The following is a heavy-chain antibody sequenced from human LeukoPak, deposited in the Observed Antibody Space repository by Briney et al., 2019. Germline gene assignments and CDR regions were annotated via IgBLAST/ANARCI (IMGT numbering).Heavy chain of an antibody. V-gene: IGHV3-20*04. J-gene: IGHJ4*02. CDR1: GFIFDDYD. CDR3: ARLARSPDY. Sequence: PGGSLRLSCAASGFIFDDYDMNWVRQAPGKGLEWVSHINWNGNTIGYGDSVKGRFTISRDNAKNSLYLQMNSLRAEDTAVYYCARLARSPDYWGQGTLVTVSS. CDR2: INWNGNTI.